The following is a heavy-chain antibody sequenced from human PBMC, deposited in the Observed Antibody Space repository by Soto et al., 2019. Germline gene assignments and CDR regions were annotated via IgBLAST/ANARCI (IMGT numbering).Heavy chain of an antibody. CDR2: INSDGSST. J-gene: IGHJ4*02. CDR1: GFTFSSYW. V-gene: IGHV3-74*01. D-gene: IGHD2-2*01. CDR3: ARRQLLSSPGGWAFDY. Sequence: GGSLRLSCAASGFTFSSYWMHWVRQAPGKGLVWVSRINSDGSSTSYADSVKGRFTISRDNAKNTLYLQMNSLRAEDTAVYYCARRQLLSSPGGWAFDYWGQGTLVTVSS.